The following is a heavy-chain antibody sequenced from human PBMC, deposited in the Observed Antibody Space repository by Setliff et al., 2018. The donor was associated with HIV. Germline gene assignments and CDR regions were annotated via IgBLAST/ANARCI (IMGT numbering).Heavy chain of an antibody. CDR1: GGSISSYY. J-gene: IGHJ4*02. CDR3: ARDIYGGNSRPLDY. V-gene: IGHV4-59*01. CDR2: IYYNGNT. Sequence: SETLSLTCTVSGGSISSYYWSWIRQPPGKGLEWIGYIYYNGNTNYNPSLKSRVTISVDTSKNQLSLKLSSVTAADTAVYYCARDIYGGNSRPLDYWGQGTLVTVSS. D-gene: IGHD4-17*01.